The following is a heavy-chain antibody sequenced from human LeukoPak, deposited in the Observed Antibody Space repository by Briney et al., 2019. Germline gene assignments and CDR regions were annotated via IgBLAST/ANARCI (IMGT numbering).Heavy chain of an antibody. D-gene: IGHD3-9*01. CDR3: ARGGDILTEFDY. V-gene: IGHV1-69*01. J-gene: IGHJ4*02. CDR1: GGTFSNYA. Sequence: ASVKVSCKASGGTFSNYAISWVRQAPGQGVEWMGGIIPIFGTANYAQKFQGRVTITADESTSTAYMELSSLRSEDTRVYYCARGGDILTEFDYWGQGTLVTVSS. CDR2: IIPIFGTA.